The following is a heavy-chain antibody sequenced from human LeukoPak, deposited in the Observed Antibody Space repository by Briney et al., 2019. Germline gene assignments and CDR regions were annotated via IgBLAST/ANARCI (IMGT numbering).Heavy chain of an antibody. CDR2: IYYSGST. J-gene: IGHJ3*02. D-gene: IGHD6-19*01. Sequence: SETLSLTCTVSGGSISSSSYYWGWIRQPPGKGLEWIGSIYYSGSTYYNPSLKSRVTMSVDTSKNQFSLKLSSVTAADTAVYYCARDSSGWYNAFDIWGQGTMVTVSS. CDR1: GGSISSSSYY. V-gene: IGHV4-39*07. CDR3: ARDSSGWYNAFDI.